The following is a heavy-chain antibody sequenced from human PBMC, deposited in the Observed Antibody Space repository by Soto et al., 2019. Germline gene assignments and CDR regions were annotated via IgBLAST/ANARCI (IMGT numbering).Heavy chain of an antibody. CDR2: IIPIFGTA. CDR3: ASAVGYSYGPHY. D-gene: IGHD5-18*01. V-gene: IGHV1-69*06. J-gene: IGHJ4*02. CDR1: GXTFSSYA. Sequence: GASVKVSCKASGXTFSSYAISWVRQAPGQGLEWMGGIIPIFGTANYAQKFQGRVTITADKSTSTAYMELSSLRSEDTAVYYCASAVGYSYGPHYWGQGTLVTVS.